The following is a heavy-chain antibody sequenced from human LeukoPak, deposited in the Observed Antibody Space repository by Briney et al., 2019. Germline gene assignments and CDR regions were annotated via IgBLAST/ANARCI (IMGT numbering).Heavy chain of an antibody. Sequence: PGGSLRLSCAASGFTFCDYYMSWIRQAPGKGLEWVSYISSSGSTIYYADSVKGRFTISRDNDKNSLYLQMNSLRAEDTAVYYCARSLGPTEYYYMDVWGKGNTVTVSS. CDR2: ISSSGSTI. V-gene: IGHV3-11*04. CDR3: ARSLGPTEYYYMDV. CDR1: GFTFCDYY. J-gene: IGHJ6*03. D-gene: IGHD3-16*01.